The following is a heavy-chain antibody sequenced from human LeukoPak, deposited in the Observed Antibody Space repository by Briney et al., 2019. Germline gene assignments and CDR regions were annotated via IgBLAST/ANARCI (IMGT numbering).Heavy chain of an antibody. D-gene: IGHD3-9*01. CDR3: AAVLRYFDWLFS. CDR1: GYTLTELS. J-gene: IGHJ4*02. Sequence: GASVKVSCKASGYTLTELSMHWVRQAPGKGLEWMGGFDPEDGETIYAQKFQGRVTMTEDTSTDTAYMELSSLRSEDTAVYYCAAVLRYFDWLFSWGQGTLVTVSS. CDR2: FDPEDGET. V-gene: IGHV1-24*01.